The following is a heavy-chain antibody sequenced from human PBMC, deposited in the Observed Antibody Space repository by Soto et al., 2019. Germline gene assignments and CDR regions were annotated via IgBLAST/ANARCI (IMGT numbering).Heavy chain of an antibody. D-gene: IGHD2-8*02. CDR1: GGTFSSYA. CDR3: ARAMRCGGVCDLDSYGMDV. V-gene: IGHV1-69*13. J-gene: IGHJ6*01. Sequence: SVKVSCKASGGTFSSYAISWVRQAPGQGLEWMGGIIPIFGTATYAQKFQGRGTITADESTSTAYMELSSLRSEDTAVYYCARAMRCGGVCDLDSYGMDVWGQGTTVTVSS. CDR2: IIPIFGTA.